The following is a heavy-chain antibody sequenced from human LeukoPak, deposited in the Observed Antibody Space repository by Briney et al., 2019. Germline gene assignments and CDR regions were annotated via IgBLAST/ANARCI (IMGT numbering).Heavy chain of an antibody. CDR3: ARLNFGDDY. CDR2: IYGSTSA. D-gene: IGHD4-17*01. J-gene: IGHJ4*02. CDR1: GFTVSSNY. V-gene: IGHV3-66*01. Sequence: GGSLRLSCAASGFTVSSNYMSWVRQAPGKGLEWVSLIYGSTSADYADSVKGRFTISRDTSMNTVYLQMNSLRAEDTAVYYCARLNFGDDYWGQGTLVTVSS.